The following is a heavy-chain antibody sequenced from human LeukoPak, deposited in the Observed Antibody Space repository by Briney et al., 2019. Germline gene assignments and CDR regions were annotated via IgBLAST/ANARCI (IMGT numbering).Heavy chain of an antibody. CDR2: INSDGSST. CDR3: ASWSPSDAFDI. J-gene: IGHJ3*02. Sequence: GGSLRLSCAASGFTFSTYWMSWVRQAPGKGLVWVSRINSDGSSTSYADSVKGRFTISRDNAKNTLYLQMNSLRAEDTAVYYCASWSPSDAFDIWGQGTMVTVSS. CDR1: GFTFSTYW. D-gene: IGHD3-3*01. V-gene: IGHV3-74*01.